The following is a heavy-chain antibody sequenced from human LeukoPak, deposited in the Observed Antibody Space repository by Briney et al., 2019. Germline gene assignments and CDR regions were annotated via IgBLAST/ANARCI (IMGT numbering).Heavy chain of an antibody. CDR3: ARGEDGDYYFQH. D-gene: IGHD4-17*01. V-gene: IGHV4-4*02. CDR1: GGSISSSNW. J-gene: IGHJ1*01. Sequence: SETLSLTCAVSGGSISSSNWWSWVRQPPGKGLEWIGEIYHSGSSNYNPSLKSRVTISVDTSKNQFSLKLSSVTAADTAVYYCARGEDGDYYFQHWGQGTLVTVSS. CDR2: IYHSGSS.